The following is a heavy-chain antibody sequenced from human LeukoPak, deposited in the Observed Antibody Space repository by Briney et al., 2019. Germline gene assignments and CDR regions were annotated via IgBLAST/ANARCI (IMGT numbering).Heavy chain of an antibody. Sequence: ASVKVSCKASGYTFTSYDINWVRQATGQGLEWMGWISAYNGNTNYAQKLQGRVTMTTDTSTSTAYMELRSLRSDDTAVYYCARPVHGRFDYWGQGTLVTVSS. CDR1: GYTFTSYD. CDR3: ARPVHGRFDY. D-gene: IGHD1-1*01. CDR2: ISAYNGNT. V-gene: IGHV1-18*01. J-gene: IGHJ4*02.